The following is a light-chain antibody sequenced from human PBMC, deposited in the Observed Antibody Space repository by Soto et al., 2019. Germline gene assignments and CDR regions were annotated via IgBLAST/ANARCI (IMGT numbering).Light chain of an antibody. CDR3: QQYDSYSSGP. V-gene: IGKV1-17*02. CDR1: QGIRND. J-gene: IGKJ1*01. CDR2: DAS. Sequence: IQLTQSPSALAASVGARVPITCRASQGIRNDLGWYQQKPGKAPKLLIFDASSLKTGVPSRFSGSGSGTEFTLTISNLQPDDFATYYCQQYDSYSSGPFGQGTKVDIK.